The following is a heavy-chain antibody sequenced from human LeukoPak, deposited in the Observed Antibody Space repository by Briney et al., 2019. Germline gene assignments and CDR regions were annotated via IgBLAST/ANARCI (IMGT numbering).Heavy chain of an antibody. CDR2: LHSNGAFT. CDR1: GFTLSNYW. V-gene: IGHV3-74*01. D-gene: IGHD2-21*02. J-gene: IGHJ4*01. CDR3: ARFVVVTAGDY. Sequence: GGSLRLSRSASGFTLSNYWMHWVRQAPGKGLVWAARLHSNGAFTTYADSVKGRFTISRDTAKNTLYLQMSSLRVEDTAVYYCARFVVVTAGDYWGQGTLVTVSS.